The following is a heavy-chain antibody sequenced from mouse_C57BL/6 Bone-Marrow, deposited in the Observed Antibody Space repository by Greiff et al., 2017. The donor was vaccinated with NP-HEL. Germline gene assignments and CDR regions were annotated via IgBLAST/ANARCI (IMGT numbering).Heavy chain of an antibody. J-gene: IGHJ1*03. CDR2: ISYSGST. D-gene: IGHD1-1*01. CDR3: ARSLSYYYGSSWDYGYFDV. CDR1: GYSITSDY. V-gene: IGHV3-8*01. Sequence: EVQLQESGPGLAKPSQTLSLTCSVTGYSITSDYWNWIRKFPGNKLEYMGYISYSGSTYYNPSLKSRISITRDTSKNQYYLQLNSVTTEDTATYYCARSLSYYYGSSWDYGYFDVWGTGTTVTVSS.